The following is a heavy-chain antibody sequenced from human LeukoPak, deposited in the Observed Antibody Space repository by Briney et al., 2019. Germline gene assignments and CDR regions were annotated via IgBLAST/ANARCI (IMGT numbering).Heavy chain of an antibody. CDR2: IYHSGST. J-gene: IGHJ4*02. D-gene: IGHD5-18*01. CDR3: AKNSYSIFDH. V-gene: IGHV4-38-2*02. CDR1: GYSISSGYY. Sequence: PSETLSLTCTVSGYSISSGYYWGWIRQPPGKGLEWIGSIYHSGSTYYNPSLKSRVTISVDTSKNQFSLKLSSVTAADTAVYYCAKNSYSIFDHWGQGTLVTVSS.